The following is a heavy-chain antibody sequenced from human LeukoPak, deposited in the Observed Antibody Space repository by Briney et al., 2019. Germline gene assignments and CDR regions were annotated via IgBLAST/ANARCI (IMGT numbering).Heavy chain of an antibody. J-gene: IGHJ1*01. CDR3: ATNGWYCLDH. D-gene: IGHD6-19*01. CDR2: IYHSGST. CDR1: GFIISRDS. V-gene: IGHV4-4*02. Sequence: GSLRLSCAASGFIISRDSMNWVRQPPGKGLEWIGEIYHSGSTNYNPSLQSRVTISVDKSNNHFSLRLTSVTAADTAVYYCATNGWYCLDHWGQGALVTVSS.